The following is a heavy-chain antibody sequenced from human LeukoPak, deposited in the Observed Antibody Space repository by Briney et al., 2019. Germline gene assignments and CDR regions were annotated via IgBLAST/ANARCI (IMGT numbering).Heavy chain of an antibody. V-gene: IGHV1-46*01. CDR1: GYTFTGYY. CDR3: ARDKIAAAGIDWFDP. J-gene: IGHJ5*02. Sequence: ASVKVSCKASGYTFTGYYMHWVRQAPGQGLEWMGIINPSGGSTSYAQKFQGRVTMTRDTSTSTVYMELSSLRSEDTAVYYCARDKIAAAGIDWFDPWGQGTLVTVSS. CDR2: INPSGGST. D-gene: IGHD6-13*01.